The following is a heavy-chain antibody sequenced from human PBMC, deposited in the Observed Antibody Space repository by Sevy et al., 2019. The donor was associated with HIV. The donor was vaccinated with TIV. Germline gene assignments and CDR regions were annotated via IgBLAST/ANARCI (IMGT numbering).Heavy chain of an antibody. CDR1: EFTFSDYY. J-gene: IGHJ4*02. CDR2: ISGSSSYT. D-gene: IGHD4-17*01. V-gene: IGHV3-11*06. Sequence: GGSLRLSCAASEFTFSDYYMSWIRQAPGKGLEWISDISGSSSYTDYADSVKGRFTISRDNAKNSLYLQMNSLGAGDTAVYYCARDRRNYGGQYFDFWGQGTLVTVSS. CDR3: ARDRRNYGGQYFDF.